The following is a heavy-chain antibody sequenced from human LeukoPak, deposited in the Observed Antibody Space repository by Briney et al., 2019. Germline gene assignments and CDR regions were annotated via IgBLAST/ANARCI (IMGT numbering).Heavy chain of an antibody. CDR3: AKDTDIVVVPAAMGFDY. CDR1: GFTFDDYA. D-gene: IGHD2-2*01. V-gene: IGHV3-9*01. Sequence: GESLRLSCAASGFTFDDYAMHWVRQAPGKGLEWVSGISWNSGSIGYADSVKGRFTISRDNAKNSLYLQMNSLRAEDTALYYCAKDTDIVVVPAAMGFDYWGQGTLVTVSP. J-gene: IGHJ4*02. CDR2: ISWNSGSI.